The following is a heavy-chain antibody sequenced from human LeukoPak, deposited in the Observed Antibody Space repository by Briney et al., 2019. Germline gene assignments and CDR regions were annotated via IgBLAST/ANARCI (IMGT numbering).Heavy chain of an antibody. CDR3: AAYDFWSGYYDY. CDR1: GGSISSYY. D-gene: IGHD3-3*01. CDR2: IYYSGST. Sequence: SETLSLTCTVSGGSISSYYWSWIRQPPGKGLEWIGYIYYSGSTNYNPSLKSRVTISVDTSKNQFSLKLSSVTAADTAVYYCAAYDFWSGYYDYWGQGTLVTVSS. V-gene: IGHV4-59*01. J-gene: IGHJ4*02.